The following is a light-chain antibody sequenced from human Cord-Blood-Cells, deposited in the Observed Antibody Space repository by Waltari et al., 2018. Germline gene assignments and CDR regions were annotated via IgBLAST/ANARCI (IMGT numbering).Light chain of an antibody. CDR1: QGISNY. V-gene: IGKV1-27*01. Sequence: DIQMTQSPSSLSASVGERVTITRRARQGISNYLAWYQRKPGKVPKLLIYAASTLQSGVPSRFSGSGSGTDFYLTFSSLQPEDVATYDCQKYNSAPRTFGQGTKVEIK. CDR2: AAS. J-gene: IGKJ1*01. CDR3: QKYNSAPRT.